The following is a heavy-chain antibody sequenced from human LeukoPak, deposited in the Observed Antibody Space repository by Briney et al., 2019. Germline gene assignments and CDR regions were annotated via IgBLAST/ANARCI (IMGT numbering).Heavy chain of an antibody. J-gene: IGHJ3*02. Sequence: ASVKVSCKASGYRFSSSGITWVRQAPGQGPEWMGWISTVNGNSRYAQNFQGRVTLTTDTSTNTAHLELSSLRSDDTAIYYCARVRDSDNWWGAFDIWDQGTMVTVSS. V-gene: IGHV1-18*01. CDR2: ISTVNGNS. CDR3: ARVRDSDNWWGAFDI. CDR1: GYRFSSSG. D-gene: IGHD1-1*01.